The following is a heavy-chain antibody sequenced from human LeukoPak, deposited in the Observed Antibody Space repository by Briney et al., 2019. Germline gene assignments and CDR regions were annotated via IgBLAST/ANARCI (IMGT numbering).Heavy chain of an antibody. CDR2: IYPGDSDT. Sequence: GESLKISCKGSGYSLTSYWIGWVRQMPGKGLGWMGIIYPGDSDTRFSPAFQGQVTISADKSISTAYLQWSSLKASDTAMYYCARHSRRWGATLGDDYWGQGTLVTVSS. J-gene: IGHJ4*02. CDR1: GYSLTSYW. CDR3: ARHSRRWGATLGDDY. D-gene: IGHD1-26*01. V-gene: IGHV5-51*01.